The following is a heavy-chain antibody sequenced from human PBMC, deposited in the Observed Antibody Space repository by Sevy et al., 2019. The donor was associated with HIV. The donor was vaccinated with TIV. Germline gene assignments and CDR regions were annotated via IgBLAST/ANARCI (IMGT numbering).Heavy chain of an antibody. CDR1: GGSISSSSYY. Sequence: SETLSLTCTVSGGSISSSSYYWGWIRQPPGKGLEWIGSIYYSGSTYYNLSLKSRFTISVDTSKNQFSLKLSSVTAADTAVYYCASGLKQLVPFDYWGQGTLVTVSS. CDR2: IYYSGST. J-gene: IGHJ4*02. V-gene: IGHV4-39*01. D-gene: IGHD6-6*01. CDR3: ASGLKQLVPFDY.